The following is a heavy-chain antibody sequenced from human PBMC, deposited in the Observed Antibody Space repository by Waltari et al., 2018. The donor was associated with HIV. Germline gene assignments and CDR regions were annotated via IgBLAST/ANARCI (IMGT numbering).Heavy chain of an antibody. D-gene: IGHD3-16*01. CDR3: AKEGDDPRVFDY. CDR1: GFTFEDYA. CDR2: ISWNSGSI. Sequence: EVQLVESGGGLVQPGRSLRLSCAASGFTFEDYAMHWVRQAQGKGLEWVSGISWNSGSIGYADSVKGRFTISRDNAKNSLYLQMNSLRAEDTALYYCAKEGDDPRVFDYWGQGTLVTVSS. J-gene: IGHJ4*02. V-gene: IGHV3-9*01.